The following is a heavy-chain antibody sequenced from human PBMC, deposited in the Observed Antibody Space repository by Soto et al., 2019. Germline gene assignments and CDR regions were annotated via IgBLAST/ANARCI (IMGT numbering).Heavy chain of an antibody. CDR2: IWYDGSNK. Sequence: QVQLVESGGGVVQPGRSLRLSCAASGFTFSSYGMHWVRQAPGKGLEWVAVIWYDGSNKYYADSVKGRFTISRDNYKNTLYLQMNSLRAEDTAAYYCARAGSTTIRFNLCVDYYYMDVWGKGTTVTVSS. CDR3: ARAGSTTIRFNLCVDYYYMDV. J-gene: IGHJ6*03. D-gene: IGHD3-10*01. V-gene: IGHV3-33*01. CDR1: GFTFSSYG.